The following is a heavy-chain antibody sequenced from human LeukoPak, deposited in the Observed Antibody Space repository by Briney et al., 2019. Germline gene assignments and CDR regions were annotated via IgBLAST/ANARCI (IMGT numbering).Heavy chain of an antibody. CDR1: GFTFSSYA. J-gene: IGHJ4*02. Sequence: GGSLRLSCAASGFTFSSYAMHWVRQAPGKGLEWVAVISYDGSNKYYADSVKGRFTISRDNSKNTLYPQMNSLRAEDTAVYHCVRAQRLRGKPLEYWGQGTLVTVSS. D-gene: IGHD4-17*01. CDR3: VRAQRLRGKPLEY. V-gene: IGHV3-30-3*01. CDR2: ISYDGSNK.